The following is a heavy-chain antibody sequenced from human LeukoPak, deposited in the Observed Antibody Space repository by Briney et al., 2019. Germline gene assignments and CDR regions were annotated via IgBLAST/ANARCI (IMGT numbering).Heavy chain of an antibody. CDR1: GYTLTELS. D-gene: IGHD3-3*01. Sequence: ASVTVSFKVSGYTLTELSMHWVRQAPGKGLEWMGGFDPEDGETIYAQTFQGRVTMTEDTSTDTAYMELSSLRSEDTAVYYCATSTIFGVDPPYYYYGMDVWGQGTTVTVSS. J-gene: IGHJ6*02. CDR3: ATSTIFGVDPPYYYYGMDV. CDR2: FDPEDGET. V-gene: IGHV1-24*01.